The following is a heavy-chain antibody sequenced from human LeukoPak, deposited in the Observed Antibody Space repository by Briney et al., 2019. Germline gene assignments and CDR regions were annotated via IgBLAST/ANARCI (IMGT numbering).Heavy chain of an antibody. CDR1: GDIVSSNSVT. V-gene: IGHV6-1*01. Sequence: SQTLSLTCAISGDIVSSNSVTWNWIRQSPSRGLEWLGRTYYRSTWYNDYAVSVRGRITVNPDTSKNQFSLHLNSVTPEDTAVYYCARRLTQYDCFDPWGQGILVTVSS. CDR2: TYYRSTWYN. J-gene: IGHJ5*02. D-gene: IGHD2-2*01. CDR3: ARRLTQYDCFDP.